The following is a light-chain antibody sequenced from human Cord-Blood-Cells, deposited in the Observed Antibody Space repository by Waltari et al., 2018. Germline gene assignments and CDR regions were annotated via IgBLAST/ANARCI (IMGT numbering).Light chain of an antibody. CDR2: DVS. CDR3: CSYAGSYTYV. J-gene: IGLJ1*01. Sequence: QSALTQPRSVSGSPGQSVTISCTGTSSDVGGYNYVSWYQQHPGKAPKLMIYDVSKRPSGFPARFSGSKSGNTASLTISELQAEDEADYYCCSYAGSYTYVFGTGTKVTVL. CDR1: SSDVGGYNY. V-gene: IGLV2-11*01.